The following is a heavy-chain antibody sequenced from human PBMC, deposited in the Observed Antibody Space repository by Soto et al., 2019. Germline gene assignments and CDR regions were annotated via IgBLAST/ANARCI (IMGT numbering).Heavy chain of an antibody. D-gene: IGHD4-17*01. CDR1: GGTFSSYA. J-gene: IGHJ4*02. CDR2: IIPIFGTA. CDR3: ARHYGGNHIDY. V-gene: IGHV1-69*13. Sequence: ASVKVSCKASGGTFSSYAISWVRQAPGQGLEWMGGIIPIFGTANYAQKFQGRVTITADESTSTTYMELSSLRSEDTAVYYCARHYGGNHIDYWGQGTLVTVSS.